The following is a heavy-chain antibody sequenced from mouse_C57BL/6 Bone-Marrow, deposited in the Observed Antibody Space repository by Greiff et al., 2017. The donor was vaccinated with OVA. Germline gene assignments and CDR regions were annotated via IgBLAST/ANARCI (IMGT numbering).Heavy chain of an antibody. CDR2: ISDGGSYT. J-gene: IGHJ4*01. Sequence: DVQLVESGGGLVKPGGSLKLSCAASGFTFSSYAMSWVRQTPEKRLEWVATISDGGSYTYYPDNVKGRFTISRDNAKNNLYLQMSHLKSEDTAMYYCARVITTVVATGAMDYWGQGTSVTVSS. CDR1: GFTFSSYA. D-gene: IGHD1-1*01. V-gene: IGHV5-4*01. CDR3: ARVITTVVATGAMDY.